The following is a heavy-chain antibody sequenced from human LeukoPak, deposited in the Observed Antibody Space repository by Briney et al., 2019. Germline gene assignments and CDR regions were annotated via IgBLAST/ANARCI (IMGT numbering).Heavy chain of an antibody. CDR3: ARDRAYYDSSGFDY. V-gene: IGHV1-69*13. CDR1: GYTCSNYG. Sequence: SVKVSCKAYGYTCSNYGISWVRQAPGQGLEWMGGIIPIFGTANYAQKFQGRVTITADESTSTAYMELSSLRSEDTAVYYCARDRAYYDSSGFDYWGQGTLVTVSS. D-gene: IGHD3-22*01. J-gene: IGHJ4*02. CDR2: IIPIFGTA.